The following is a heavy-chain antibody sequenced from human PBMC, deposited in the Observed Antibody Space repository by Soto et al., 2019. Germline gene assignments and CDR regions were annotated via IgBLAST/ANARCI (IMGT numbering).Heavy chain of an antibody. CDR3: ARDDSGYSGTHYIDYFNY. D-gene: IGHD1-26*01. V-gene: IGHV1-3*01. Sequence: QVQLVQSGAELKKPGAPGKVSCKAPGNTSPNYAIHWVRQAPGQRLEWMGWIKGGNGNTKYSEHSQGRVTFTRDTSAGTVYMELSSLTSEDTAVYYCARDDSGYSGTHYIDYFNYWGQGTLVTVSS. J-gene: IGHJ4*02. CDR2: IKGGNGNT. CDR1: GNTSPNYA.